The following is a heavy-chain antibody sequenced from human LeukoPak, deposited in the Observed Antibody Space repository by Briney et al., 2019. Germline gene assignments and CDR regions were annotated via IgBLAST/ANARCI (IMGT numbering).Heavy chain of an antibody. CDR3: AVELPRGYSYGLSDYYYYGMDV. CDR2: INPSGGST. V-gene: IGHV1-46*01. CDR1: GYTFTSYY. Sequence: GASVKVSCKASGYTFTSYYMHWVRQAPGQGLEWMGIINPSGGSTSYAQKFQGRATMTRDTSTSTVYMELSSLRSEDTAVYYCAVELPRGYSYGLSDYYYYGMDVWGQGTTVTVSS. J-gene: IGHJ6*02. D-gene: IGHD5-18*01.